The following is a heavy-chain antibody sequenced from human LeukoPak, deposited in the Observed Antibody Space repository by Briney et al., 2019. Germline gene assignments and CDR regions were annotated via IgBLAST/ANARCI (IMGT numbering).Heavy chain of an antibody. CDR1: GYTFTTYA. Sequence: ASVKVSCKASGYTFTTYALNWVRQAPGQGLEWMEWINTNTGNPTYAQGFTGRFVFSLDTSVSTAYLQISSLKAEDTAVYYCARVGPPTPTIATAGTGYFQHWGQGTLVTVSS. J-gene: IGHJ1*01. D-gene: IGHD6-13*01. CDR2: INTNTGNP. V-gene: IGHV7-4-1*02. CDR3: ARVGPPTPTIATAGTGYFQH.